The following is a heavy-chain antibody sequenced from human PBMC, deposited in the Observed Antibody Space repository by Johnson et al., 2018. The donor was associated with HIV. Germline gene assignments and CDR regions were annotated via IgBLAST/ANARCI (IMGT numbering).Heavy chain of an antibody. V-gene: IGHV3-9*01. CDR3: AKNFGKILAAGGLEVGDAFDI. D-gene: IGHD6-13*01. Sequence: VQLVESGGGLVQPGRSLRLSCAASGFTFDDYAMHWVRQAPGKGLEWVSGIYTGGSTYYADSVTGRFTISRDNSKNTLYLQMNSLRVEDTAVYYCAKNFGKILAAGGLEVGDAFDIWGQGTMVTVSS. CDR1: GFTFDDYA. J-gene: IGHJ3*02. CDR2: IYTGGST.